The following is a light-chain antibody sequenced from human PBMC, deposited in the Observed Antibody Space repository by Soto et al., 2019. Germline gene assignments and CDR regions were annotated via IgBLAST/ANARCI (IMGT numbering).Light chain of an antibody. CDR3: GTWDSSLGAHV. V-gene: IGLV1-51*02. CDR1: SFNIGSNY. J-gene: IGLJ1*01. CDR2: END. Sequence: QSVLTQPPSVSAAPGQKVTVSCSGSSFNIGSNYVSWYQQVPGTAPKLLIYENDKRPSGIPDRFSGSKSGTSATLGVTGLQIGDEADYYCGTWDSSLGAHVFATGTKLTVL.